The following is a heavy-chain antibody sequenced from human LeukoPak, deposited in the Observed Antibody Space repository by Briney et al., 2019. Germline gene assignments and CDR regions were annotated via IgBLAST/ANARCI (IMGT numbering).Heavy chain of an antibody. CDR3: ARGSQWELLSSWFDP. CDR2: ISSSSSYI. V-gene: IGHV3-21*01. CDR1: GFTFSSYS. D-gene: IGHD1-26*01. Sequence: PGGSLRLSCAASGFTFSSYSTNWVRQAPGKGLEWVSSISSSSSYIYYADSVKGRFTISRDNAKNSLYLQMNSLRAEDTAVYYCARGSQWELLSSWFDPWGQGTLVTVSS. J-gene: IGHJ5*02.